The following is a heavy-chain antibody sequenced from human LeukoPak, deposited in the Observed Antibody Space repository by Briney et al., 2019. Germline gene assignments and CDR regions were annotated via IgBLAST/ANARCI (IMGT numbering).Heavy chain of an antibody. J-gene: IGHJ5*02. Sequence: PSETLSLTCAVYGGSFSGYYWTWIRQPPGKGLEWIGEINHGGSANYNPSLKSRVTISIDTSKTQFSLKLNSVTAADTAVYYCARRRRALVGATNWFDPWGQGTLVTVSS. D-gene: IGHD1-26*01. V-gene: IGHV4-34*01. CDR3: ARRRRALVGATNWFDP. CDR2: INHGGSA. CDR1: GGSFSGYY.